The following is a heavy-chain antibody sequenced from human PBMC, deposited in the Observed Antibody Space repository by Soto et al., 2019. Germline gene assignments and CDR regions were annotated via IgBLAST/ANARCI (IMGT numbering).Heavy chain of an antibody. J-gene: IGHJ4*02. CDR3: ARSLLQGDF. V-gene: IGHV1-46*01. CDR1: GYTFIHYY. CDR2: INPNGGST. D-gene: IGHD2-21*01. Sequence: QVQLVQSGAEVKKPGASVKVSCKASGYTFIHYYIHWVRQAPGQGLEWMAIINPNGGSTNYAQKLRGRVTGTSDTSTTTVSMELNSLGSDDTAVYFCARSLLQGDFWGQGTLVTVSS.